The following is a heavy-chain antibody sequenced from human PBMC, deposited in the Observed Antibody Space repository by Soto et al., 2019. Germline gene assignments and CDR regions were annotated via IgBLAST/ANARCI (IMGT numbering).Heavy chain of an antibody. D-gene: IGHD2-8*01. Sequence: VQLVESGGGVVQPGRSLRLSCAASGFTFSSYAMHWVRQAPGKGLEWVAVISYDGSNKYYADSVKGRFTISRDNSKNTLYLQMNSLRAEDTAVYYCASFVRDYWGQGTLVTVSS. J-gene: IGHJ4*02. V-gene: IGHV3-30-3*01. CDR1: GFTFSSYA. CDR3: ASFVRDY. CDR2: ISYDGSNK.